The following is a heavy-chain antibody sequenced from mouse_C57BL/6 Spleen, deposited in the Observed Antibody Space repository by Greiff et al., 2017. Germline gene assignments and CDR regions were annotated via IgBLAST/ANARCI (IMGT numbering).Heavy chain of an antibody. CDR2: IYPGGGYT. Sequence: VQLQQSGAELVRPGTSVKMSCKASGYPFTNYWIGWAKQRPGHGLEWIGDIYPGGGYTNYNEKFKGKATLTADKSSSTAYMQFSSLTSEDSAIYYCATYGYDAFYAMDYWGQGTSVTVSS. V-gene: IGHV1-63*01. CDR3: ATYGYDAFYAMDY. CDR1: GYPFTNYW. J-gene: IGHJ4*01. D-gene: IGHD2-2*01.